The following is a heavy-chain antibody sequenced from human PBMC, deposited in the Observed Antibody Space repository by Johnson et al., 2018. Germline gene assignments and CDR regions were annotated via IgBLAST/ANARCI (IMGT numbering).Heavy chain of an antibody. CDR3: AREANVAVVEAPSFSLVES. J-gene: IGHJ4*02. CDR2: INPSDDST. CDR1: GDNYN. Sequence: QVQLVQSGAEVKKPGASXTVSCKSFGDNYNVHWVRQAPGQGLEWMGMINPSDDSTDNAQKFQGRVTMTRDASTSTVYMHLSGLRSEDTAIYYCAREANVAVVEAPSFSLVESWGQGTLVTVSS. D-gene: IGHD2-15*01. V-gene: IGHV1-46*01.